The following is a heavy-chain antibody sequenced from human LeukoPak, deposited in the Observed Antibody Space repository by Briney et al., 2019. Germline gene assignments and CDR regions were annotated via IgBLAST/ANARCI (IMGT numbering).Heavy chain of an antibody. CDR2: IYISGST. CDR3: ARDHFGSSSTYHYYYMDV. D-gene: IGHD6-6*01. J-gene: IGHJ6*03. Sequence: SETLSLTCAVYGGSFSGYYWSWIRQPPGKGLEWIGYIYISGSTNYNPSLKSRVTISGDTSKNQFTLKLTSVTAADTAVYYCARDHFGSSSTYHYYYMDVWGKGTTVTVSS. V-gene: IGHV4-59*01. CDR1: GGSFSGYY.